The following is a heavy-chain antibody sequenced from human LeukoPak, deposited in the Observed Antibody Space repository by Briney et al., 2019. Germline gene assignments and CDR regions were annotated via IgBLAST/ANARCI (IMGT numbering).Heavy chain of an antibody. V-gene: IGHV1-2*02. CDR3: ARSGYCSSTSCYGFVDY. D-gene: IGHD2-2*01. Sequence: GASVKVSCKASGYTFTGYYIHWVRQAPGQGLEWMGWINPNSGGTNYAQKFQGRVTMTRDTSISTAYMELSRLRSDDTAVYYCARSGYCSSTSCYGFVDYWGQGTLVTVSS. CDR2: INPNSGGT. J-gene: IGHJ4*02. CDR1: GYTFTGYY.